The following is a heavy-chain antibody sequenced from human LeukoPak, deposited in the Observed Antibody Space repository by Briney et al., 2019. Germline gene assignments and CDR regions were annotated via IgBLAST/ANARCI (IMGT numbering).Heavy chain of an antibody. CDR2: ISWNSGSI. Sequence: PGRSLRLSCAASGFTFDDYAMHWVRQAPGKGLEWVSGISWNSGSIGYADSVKGRFTISRDNAKNSLYLQMNSLRAEDTALYYCAKDKGYSYGLNYYFDYWGQGTLVTVSS. J-gene: IGHJ4*02. D-gene: IGHD5-18*01. CDR1: GFTFDDYA. V-gene: IGHV3-9*01. CDR3: AKDKGYSYGLNYYFDY.